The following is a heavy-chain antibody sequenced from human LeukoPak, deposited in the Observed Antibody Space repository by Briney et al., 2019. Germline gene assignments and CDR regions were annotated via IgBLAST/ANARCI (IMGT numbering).Heavy chain of an antibody. V-gene: IGHV1-69*13. CDR2: IIPIFGTA. D-gene: IGHD3-3*01. CDR3: ARGGGRITIFGVVNPGAFDI. Sequence: SVKASCKASGGTFSSYAISWVRQAPGQGLEWMGGIIPIFGTANYAQKFQGRVTITADESTSTAYMELSSLRSEDTAVYYCARGGGRITIFGVVNPGAFDIWGQGTMVTVSS. J-gene: IGHJ3*02. CDR1: GGTFSSYA.